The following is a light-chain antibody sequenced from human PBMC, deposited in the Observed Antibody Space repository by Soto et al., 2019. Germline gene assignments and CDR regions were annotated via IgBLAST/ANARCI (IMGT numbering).Light chain of an antibody. CDR3: QQYNTRPRT. CDR1: QSVSTN. CDR2: GAS. J-gene: IGKJ1*01. V-gene: IGKV3-15*01. Sequence: EIVMTQSPATLSVSPGERATLSCRASQSVSTNLAWYQQKPGQAPRLLIYGASTRATGIPARFSGRGSGTEFTLTVSSLQFEDFAVYYCQQYNTRPRTFGQGTKVEIK.